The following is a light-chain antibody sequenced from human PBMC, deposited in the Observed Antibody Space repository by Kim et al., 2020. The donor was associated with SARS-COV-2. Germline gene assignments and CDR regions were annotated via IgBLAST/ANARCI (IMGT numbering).Light chain of an antibody. CDR3: SSYTSSSTWV. V-gene: IGLV2-14*03. J-gene: IGLJ3*02. CDR2: DVS. CDR1: SSDVGGYNY. Sequence: GRSITISCTGTSSDVGGYNYVSWYQHHPGKAPKPMIYDVSKRPSGVSNRFSGSRSGNTASLTISGLQAEDAANYYCSSYTSSSTWVFGGGTQLTVL.